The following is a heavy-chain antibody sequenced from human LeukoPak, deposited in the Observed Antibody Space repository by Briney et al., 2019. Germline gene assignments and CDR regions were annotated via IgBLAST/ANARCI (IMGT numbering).Heavy chain of an antibody. Sequence: GESPKISCIGSGYLFTRNCYGWGRQMPGEGLEWIGIIYPCGGYTRYSPSFEGQVTISIDKSISTAYLQSSSLKASDTAMYYCARQSRDGSGSRGYSFDFWGQGTLVTVSS. J-gene: IGHJ4*02. D-gene: IGHD3-10*01. CDR3: ARQSRDGSGSRGYSFDF. CDR2: IYPCGGYT. CDR1: GYLFTRNC. V-gene: IGHV5-51*01.